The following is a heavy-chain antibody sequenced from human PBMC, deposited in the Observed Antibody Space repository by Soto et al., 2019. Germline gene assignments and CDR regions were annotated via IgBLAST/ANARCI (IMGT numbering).Heavy chain of an antibody. V-gene: IGHV1-8*01. CDR1: GYTFTSYD. CDR3: ARGSPIAAALDDNWFDP. CDR2: MNPNSGNT. D-gene: IGHD6-13*01. J-gene: IGHJ5*02. Sequence: QVQLVQSGAEVKKPGASVKVSCKASGYTFTSYDINWVRQATGQGREWMGWMNPNSGNTGYAQKFQGRVTMTRNTSISTAYMELSSLRSEDTAVYYCARGSPIAAALDDNWFDPWGQGTLVTVSS.